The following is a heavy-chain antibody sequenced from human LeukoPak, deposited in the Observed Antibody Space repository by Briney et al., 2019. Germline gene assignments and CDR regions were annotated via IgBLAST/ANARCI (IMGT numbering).Heavy chain of an antibody. CDR1: GDSISSSDYY. D-gene: IGHD1-26*01. V-gene: IGHV4-39*01. CDR3: ARGSRRLADFLY. CDR2: ISYSGST. J-gene: IGHJ4*02. Sequence: SETLSFTCTVSGDSISSSDYYWGWIRQPPGKGLGWIGTISYSGSTYYNPSLQSRVTISVDTSKNQFSLELSSVTAADTAVYYCARGSRRLADFLYWGQGTLVTVSS.